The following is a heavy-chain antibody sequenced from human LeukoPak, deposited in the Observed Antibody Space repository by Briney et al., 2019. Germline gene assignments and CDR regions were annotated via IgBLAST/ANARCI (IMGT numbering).Heavy chain of an antibody. CDR2: IYYSGST. CDR3: VRQTDVSWFDP. J-gene: IGHJ5*02. Sequence: SETLSLTCTVSGGSISSYYWSWIRQPPGKGLEWIGYIYYSGSTNYNPSLKSRVTISVDTSKNQFSLKLSSVTAADTAVYYCVRQTDVSWFDPWGQGTLVTVSS. V-gene: IGHV4-59*08. CDR1: GGSISSYY. D-gene: IGHD2-21*02.